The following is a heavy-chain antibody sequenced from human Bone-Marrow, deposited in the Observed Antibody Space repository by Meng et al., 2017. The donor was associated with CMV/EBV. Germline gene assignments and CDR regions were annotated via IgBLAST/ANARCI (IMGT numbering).Heavy chain of an antibody. J-gene: IGHJ4*02. CDR1: GGTFSNYA. CDR2: IIPILGIA. D-gene: IGHD3-22*01. Sequence: SVKVSCKASGGTFSNYAISWVRQAPGQGLEWMGGIIPILGIANYAQKFQGRVTMTTDTSTSTAYMELRSLRSDDTAVYYCARAYYDSSALFPYWGQGTLVTVSS. CDR3: ARAYYDSSALFPY. V-gene: IGHV1-69*10.